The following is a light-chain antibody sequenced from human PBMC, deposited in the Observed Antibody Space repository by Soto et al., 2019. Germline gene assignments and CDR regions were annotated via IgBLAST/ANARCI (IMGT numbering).Light chain of an antibody. CDR3: SSYAGNKYV. CDR2: EVN. Sequence: QSALTQPPSASGSPGQPVAISCTGTSSDVGGYNYVSWYQQHPGKAPKLMIYEVNKRPSGVPDRFSGSKSGNTASLTVSGLQAEDEADYYCSSYAGNKYVFGTGTKVTVL. V-gene: IGLV2-8*01. J-gene: IGLJ1*01. CDR1: SSDVGGYNY.